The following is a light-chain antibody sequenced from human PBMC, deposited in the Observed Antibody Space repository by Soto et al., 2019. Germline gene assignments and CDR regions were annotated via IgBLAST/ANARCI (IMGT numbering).Light chain of an antibody. J-gene: IGKJ2*01. Sequence: IVMTQSPATLSVSPGERVTLSCRASETVRTNLAWFQQKPGQTPRLLIFGASTRATGIPTRFTGSGSETEFTLTIGRLHSEDLAVYYCQQYYNWPPYTFGPATKMEIK. CDR1: ETVRTN. CDR2: GAS. CDR3: QQYYNWPPYT. V-gene: IGKV3-15*01.